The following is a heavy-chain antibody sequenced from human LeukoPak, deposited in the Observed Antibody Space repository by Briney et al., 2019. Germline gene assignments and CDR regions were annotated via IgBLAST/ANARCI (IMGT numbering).Heavy chain of an antibody. V-gene: IGHV4-59*12. Sequence: SETLSLTCTVSGGSINSYYWSWIRQPPGKGLEWIGYIYYSGSTNYNPSLKSRVTISVDTSKNQFSLRLRSVTAADTAVYYCARDHTSSLSPYYFDYWGQGTLITVSS. CDR2: IYYSGST. CDR3: ARDHTSSLSPYYFDY. J-gene: IGHJ4*02. CDR1: GGSINSYY. D-gene: IGHD1-26*01.